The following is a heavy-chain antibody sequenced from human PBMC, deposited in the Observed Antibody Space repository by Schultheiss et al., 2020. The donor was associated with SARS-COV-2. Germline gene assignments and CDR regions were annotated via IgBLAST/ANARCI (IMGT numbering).Heavy chain of an antibody. CDR1: GGTFSSYA. CDR2: IIPIFGTA. CDR3: ARAVLGYDFWSGYYSPDGMDV. Sequence: SVKVSCKASGGTFSSYAISWVRQAPGQGLEWMGGIIPIFGTANYAQKLQGRVTMTTDTSTSTAYMELRSLRSDDTAVYYCARAVLGYDFWSGYYSPDGMDVWGQGTTVTVSS. D-gene: IGHD3/OR15-3a*01. J-gene: IGHJ6*02. V-gene: IGHV1-69*05.